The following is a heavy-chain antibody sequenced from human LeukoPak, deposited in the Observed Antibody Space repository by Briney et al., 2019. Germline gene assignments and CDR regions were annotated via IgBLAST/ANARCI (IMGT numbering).Heavy chain of an antibody. J-gene: IGHJ6*02. CDR2: INPNSGGT. Sequence: ASVKVSCEASGYTFTGYYMHWVRQAPGPGVEWVGWINPNSGGTNYAQKFQGWVTMTRDTSISTAYMERSRLRSDDTAVYYCARERGYSGYDIYYYYYYGMDVWGQGTTVTVSS. CDR1: GYTFTGYY. CDR3: ARERGYSGYDIYYYYYYGMDV. D-gene: IGHD5-12*01. V-gene: IGHV1-2*04.